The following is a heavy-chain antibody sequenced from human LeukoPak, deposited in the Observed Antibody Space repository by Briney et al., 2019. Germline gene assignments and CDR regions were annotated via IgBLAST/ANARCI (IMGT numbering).Heavy chain of an antibody. Sequence: LEWVSYISSSSSTIYYADSVKGRFTISRDNAKNSLYLQMNSLRAEDTAVYYCARRSSFDPWGQGTLVTVSS. V-gene: IGHV3-48*01. CDR2: ISSSSSTI. CDR3: ARRSSFDP. J-gene: IGHJ5*02.